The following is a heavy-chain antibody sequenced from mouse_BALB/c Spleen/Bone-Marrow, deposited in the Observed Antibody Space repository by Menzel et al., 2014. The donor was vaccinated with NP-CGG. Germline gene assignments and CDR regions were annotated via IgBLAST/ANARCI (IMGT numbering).Heavy chain of an antibody. J-gene: IGHJ2*01. CDR3: ARHSCCAWYFDF. CDR2: IHPNSSNT. V-gene: IGHV1S130*01. CDR1: GYTFTSSW. Sequence: GQLQVSGSVLARPGASVKLSCKASGYTFTSSWLHWAKLRPGQGLERIGEIHPNSSNTNYNEKFKGKVTLTEDTSSIKAYVDLNSLASESLAFDYCARHSCCAWYFDFWGQGTTLTVSS.